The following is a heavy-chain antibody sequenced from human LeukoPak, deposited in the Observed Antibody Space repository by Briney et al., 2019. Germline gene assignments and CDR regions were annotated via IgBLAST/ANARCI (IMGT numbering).Heavy chain of an antibody. D-gene: IGHD3-10*01. J-gene: IGHJ4*02. CDR3: ARVLRPMASQYYFDY. CDR2: IYYSGTT. CDR1: GASINTYY. Sequence: SQTLSLTCTVSGASINTYYWSCIRQPPGKGLECIGYIYYSGTTRYNPSPKTRVTISIDTSKNQFSLKLSSVTAADTAVYYCARVLRPMASQYYFDYWGQGTLVTVSS. V-gene: IGHV4-59*01.